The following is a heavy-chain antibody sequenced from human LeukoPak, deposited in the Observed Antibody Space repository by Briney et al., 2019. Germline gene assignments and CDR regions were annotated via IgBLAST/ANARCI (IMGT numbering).Heavy chain of an antibody. CDR3: TRELSYTYYCGVDV. CDR2: IRSKAYGGTT. Sequence: PGRSLRLSCTASGFTFCDHAIGWVRQAPGKGLEWVGFIRSKAYGGTTEYAASVKGRFTISRDDSKSIAYLQMDSLKTEDTAVYYCTRELSYTYYCGVDVWGQGTTVTVSS. CDR1: GFTFCDHA. D-gene: IGHD2-8*01. J-gene: IGHJ6*02. V-gene: IGHV3-49*04.